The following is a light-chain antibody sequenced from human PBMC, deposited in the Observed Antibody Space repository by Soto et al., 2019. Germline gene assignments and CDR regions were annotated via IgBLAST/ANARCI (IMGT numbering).Light chain of an antibody. CDR1: SGDIGSYNL. CDR3: CSYAGSSTPFV. Sequence: QSVLTQPASVSGTPGQSITISWTGTSGDIGSYNLVSWYQHHPGKAPQLMIYEVNKRPSGVSDRFSGSKSGNTASLTISGLQSEDETDYYCCSYAGSSTPFVFGTGTKVTVL. J-gene: IGLJ1*01. CDR2: EVN. V-gene: IGLV2-23*02.